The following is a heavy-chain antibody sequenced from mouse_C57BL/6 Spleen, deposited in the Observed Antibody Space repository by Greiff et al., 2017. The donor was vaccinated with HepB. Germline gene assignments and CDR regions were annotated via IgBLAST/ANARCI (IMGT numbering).Heavy chain of an antibody. Sequence: VQLQQSGPELVKPGASVKISCKASGYAFSSSWMNWVKQRPGKGLEWIGRIYPGDGDTNYNGKFKGKATLTADKSSSTAYMQLSSLTSEDSAVYFCAREGAFYYDYDGQFAYWGQGTLVTVSA. J-gene: IGHJ3*01. CDR2: IYPGDGDT. CDR3: AREGAFYYDYDGQFAY. D-gene: IGHD2-4*01. CDR1: GYAFSSSW. V-gene: IGHV1-82*01.